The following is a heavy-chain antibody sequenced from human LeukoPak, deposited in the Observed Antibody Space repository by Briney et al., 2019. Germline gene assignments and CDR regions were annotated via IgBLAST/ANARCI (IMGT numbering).Heavy chain of an antibody. CDR3: ARTSAWNGAPSV. CDR2: IYTSGST. V-gene: IGHV4-4*07. CDR1: GGSISSYY. J-gene: IGHJ4*02. D-gene: IGHD1-1*01. Sequence: SETLSLTCTVSGGSISSYYWSWIRQPAGKGLEWIGRIYTSGSTNCNPSLKSRVTISVDKSKNQFSLKLSSVTAADTAVYYCARTSAWNGAPSVWGQGTLVTVSS.